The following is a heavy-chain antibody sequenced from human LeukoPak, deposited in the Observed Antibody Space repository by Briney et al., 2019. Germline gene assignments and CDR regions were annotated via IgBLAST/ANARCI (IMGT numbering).Heavy chain of an antibody. J-gene: IGHJ4*02. CDR3: ARLLPPYYGSGSYGVDY. V-gene: IGHV3-7*01. CDR1: GFTFSSYW. CDR2: IKQEGSEK. Sequence: PGGSLRLSCAASGFTFSSYWMSSVRQAPGKGLEWVANIKQEGSEKYYVDSVKGRFTISRDNAKNSLYLQMNSLRAEDTAVYYCARLLPPYYGSGSYGVDYWGQGTLVTVSS. D-gene: IGHD3-10*01.